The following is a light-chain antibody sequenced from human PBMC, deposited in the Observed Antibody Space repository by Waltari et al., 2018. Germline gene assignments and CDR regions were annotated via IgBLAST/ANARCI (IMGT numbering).Light chain of an antibody. CDR3: QQYDMSPTWT. V-gene: IGKV3-20*01. CDR1: QSISSTH. J-gene: IGKJ1*01. Sequence: DIVLTQSPGTLSLSPGERATLSCRASQSISSTHLAWYQQKPGQAPRLLIYGASSRATGIPDRFSGSGSGTDFTLTISRLEPEDFAVYFCQQYDMSPTWTFGQGTKVEVK. CDR2: GAS.